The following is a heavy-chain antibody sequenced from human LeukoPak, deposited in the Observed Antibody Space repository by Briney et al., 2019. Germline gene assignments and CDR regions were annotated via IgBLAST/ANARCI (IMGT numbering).Heavy chain of an antibody. CDR2: IFSGGST. CDR3: AREGRKYGSGSLYYCDY. CDR1: GLSVSSNY. J-gene: IGHJ4*02. V-gene: IGHV3-66*01. D-gene: IGHD3-10*01. Sequence: GGSLRLSCAASGLSVSSNYMNWVRQAPGKGLEWVSVIFSGGSTYYADSVKGRFTISRDNSKNTLYLQMNSLRAEDTAVYYCAREGRKYGSGSLYYCDYWGQGTLVTVSS.